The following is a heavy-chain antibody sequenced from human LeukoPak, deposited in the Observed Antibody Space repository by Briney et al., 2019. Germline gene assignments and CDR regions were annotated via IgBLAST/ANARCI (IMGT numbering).Heavy chain of an antibody. CDR3: ASGVAVDPDTFDI. V-gene: IGHV4-59*08. Sequence: SETLSLTCTVSNGSFSNHFWSWIRQPPGKGLGWIGYISYSGSAHYDPSLKSRVTISVDTSKNQFSLKLSSVTAADTAVYYCASGVAVDPDTFDIWGLGTLVTVSS. CDR1: NGSFSNHF. CDR2: ISYSGSA. J-gene: IGHJ3*02. D-gene: IGHD6-19*01.